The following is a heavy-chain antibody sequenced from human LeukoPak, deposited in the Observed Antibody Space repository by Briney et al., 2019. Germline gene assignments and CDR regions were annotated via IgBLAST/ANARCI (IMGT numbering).Heavy chain of an antibody. CDR1: GGTFSSYA. V-gene: IGHV1-69*06. D-gene: IGHD3-10*01. CDR2: IIPIFGTA. CDR3: ARGNYYGSGSYYTY. Sequence: SVKVSCKASGGTFSSYAISWVRQAPGQGLEWMGGIIPIFGTANYAQKFQGRVTITADKSTSTAYMELSSLRSEDAAVYYCARGNYYGSGSYYTYWGQGTPVTVSS. J-gene: IGHJ4*02.